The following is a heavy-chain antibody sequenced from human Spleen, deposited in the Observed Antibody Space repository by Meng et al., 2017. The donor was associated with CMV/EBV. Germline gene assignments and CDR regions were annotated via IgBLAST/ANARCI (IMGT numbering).Heavy chain of an antibody. D-gene: IGHD2-21*02. J-gene: IGHJ4*02. CDR2: IGTAGDT. CDR1: GFTFDDYA. CDR3: AKGPTGGYGGDSYYFDY. V-gene: IGHV3-13*01. Sequence: GGSLRLSCAASGFTFDDYAMHWVRQATGKGLEWVSAIGTAGDTYYPGSVKGRFTISRDNSKNTVYLQMNSLRADDTAVYYCAKGPTGGYGGDSYYFDYWGQGMLVTVSS.